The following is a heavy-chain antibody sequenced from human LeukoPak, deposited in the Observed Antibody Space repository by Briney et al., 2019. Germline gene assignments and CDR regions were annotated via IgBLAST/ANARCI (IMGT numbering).Heavy chain of an antibody. V-gene: IGHV3-30*14. CDR3: ARDPGYYLDY. D-gene: IGHD3-22*01. CDR2: ISYDGSNK. CDR1: GFTFSSYA. Sequence: GGSLRLSCAASGFTFSSYAMHWVRQAPGKGLEWVAVISYDGSNKYYADSVKGRFTISRDNSKNTLYLQMNSLRAEDTAVYYCARDPGYYLDYWGQGTLVTVSS. J-gene: IGHJ4*02.